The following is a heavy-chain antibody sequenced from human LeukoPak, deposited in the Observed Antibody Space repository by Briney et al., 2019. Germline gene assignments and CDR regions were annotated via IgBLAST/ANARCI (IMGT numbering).Heavy chain of an antibody. J-gene: IGHJ6*02. CDR1: GFTFSTYP. Sequence: GGSLRLSCAAPGFTFSTYPMNWVRQAPGQGLEWVSAISGSGGDTYYADSVKGRFTISRDNSKNTVYLQMNSLRAEDTAVYYCAKDLFSGSYSFYFYGLDLWGLGTTVTVSS. CDR2: ISGSGGDT. V-gene: IGHV3-23*01. D-gene: IGHD3-10*01. CDR3: AKDLFSGSYSFYFYGLDL.